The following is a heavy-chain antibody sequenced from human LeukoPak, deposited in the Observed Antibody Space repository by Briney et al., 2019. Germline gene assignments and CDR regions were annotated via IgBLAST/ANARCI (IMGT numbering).Heavy chain of an antibody. J-gene: IGHJ5*02. Sequence: GGSLRLSCAASGFTFRNYGMHWVRQAPGKGLEWVAFIRYDGSNKYYTDSVKGRFTISRDNSESTLYLQMDSLRAEDTAVYYCARDRSQYYDILTGINWFDPWGQGTLVTVSS. CDR3: ARDRSQYYDILTGINWFDP. CDR1: GFTFRNYG. D-gene: IGHD3-9*01. CDR2: IRYDGSNK. V-gene: IGHV3-30*02.